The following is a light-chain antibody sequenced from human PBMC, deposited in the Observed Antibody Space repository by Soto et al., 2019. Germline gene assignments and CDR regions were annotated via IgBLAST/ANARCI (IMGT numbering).Light chain of an antibody. CDR1: SSDVGGYNY. CDR3: SSYAGSNNVV. V-gene: IGLV2-8*01. Sequence: QSALTQPPSASGSPGQPATISCTGPSSDVGGYNYVSWYQQHPGKAPKLMIYEVSKRPSGVPDRFSGSKSGNTASLTVSGLQAEDEADYYCSSYAGSNNVVFGGGTKLTVL. J-gene: IGLJ2*01. CDR2: EVS.